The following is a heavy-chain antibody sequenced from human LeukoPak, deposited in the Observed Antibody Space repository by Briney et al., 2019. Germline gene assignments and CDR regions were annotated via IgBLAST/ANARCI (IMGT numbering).Heavy chain of an antibody. D-gene: IGHD5-18*01. V-gene: IGHV3-53*01. Sequence: GGSLRLSCTVSGFTVSSNSMSWVRQAPGKGLEWVSFIYSGGNTHYSDSVKGRFTISRDNSKNTVYLQMNSLRAEDTAVYYCARDPGYSYGYDYWGQGTLVTVSS. J-gene: IGHJ4*02. CDR2: IYSGGNT. CDR3: ARDPGYSYGYDY. CDR1: GFTVSSNS.